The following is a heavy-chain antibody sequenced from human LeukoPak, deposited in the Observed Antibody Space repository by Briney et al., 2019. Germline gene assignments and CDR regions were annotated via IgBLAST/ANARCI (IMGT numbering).Heavy chain of an antibody. D-gene: IGHD3-10*01. J-gene: IGHJ4*02. CDR3: AREESRILWFGELTHFDY. V-gene: IGHV3-66*01. CDR1: GFTVSSNY. CDR2: IYSGGST. Sequence: GGSLRLSCAASGFTVSSNYMSWVRQAPGKGLEWVSVIYSGGSTYYADSVKGRFTISRDNSKNTLYLQMNSLRAEDTAVYYCAREESRILWFGELTHFDYWGQGTLVTVSS.